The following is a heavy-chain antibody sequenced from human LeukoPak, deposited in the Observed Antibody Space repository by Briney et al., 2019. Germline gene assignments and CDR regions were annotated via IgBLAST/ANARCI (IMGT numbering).Heavy chain of an antibody. Sequence: SETLSLTCTVSGGSISSSSYYWGWIRQPPGKGLEWIGEIYHSGSTNYNPSLKSRVTISVDKSKNQFSLKLSSVTAADTAVYYCARGSRIFPNYYGMDVWGQGTTVTVSS. D-gene: IGHD2-21*01. CDR2: IYHSGST. CDR3: ARGSRIFPNYYGMDV. J-gene: IGHJ6*02. CDR1: GGSISSSSYY. V-gene: IGHV4-39*07.